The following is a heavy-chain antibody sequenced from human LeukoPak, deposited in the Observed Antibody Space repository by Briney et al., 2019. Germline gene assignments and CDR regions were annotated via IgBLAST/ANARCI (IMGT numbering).Heavy chain of an antibody. J-gene: IGHJ4*02. Sequence: GGSLRLSCAPYGFTFSRHGMHWVRQAPGKGLEWVAIISNDGSRKYYAHSVEGRFIISRDNVKNTLYLQMNSLRADDTAVYYCARDGDAYNFDFWGQGALVTVSS. D-gene: IGHD5-24*01. CDR3: ARDGDAYNFDF. V-gene: IGHV3-30*03. CDR1: GFTFSRHG. CDR2: ISNDGSRK.